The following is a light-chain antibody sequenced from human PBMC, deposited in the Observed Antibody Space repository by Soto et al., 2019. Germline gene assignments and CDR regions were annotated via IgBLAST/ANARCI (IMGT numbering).Light chain of an antibody. V-gene: IGKV3-20*01. CDR3: QQYGRSPQIT. CDR2: GVS. Sequence: PGERATLSCRASQSVIGNYLAWYQQKPGQPPRLLIYGVSSRATGIPDRFSGSGSGTDFTLTIKRLEPEDSAVYYCQQYGRSPQITFGQGTRLEIK. J-gene: IGKJ5*01. CDR1: QSVIGNY.